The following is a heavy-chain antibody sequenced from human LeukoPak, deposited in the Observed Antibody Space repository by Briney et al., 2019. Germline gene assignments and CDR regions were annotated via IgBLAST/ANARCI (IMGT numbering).Heavy chain of an antibody. CDR1: GFTFSSYW. J-gene: IGHJ4*02. Sequence: GGSLRLSCAASGFTFSSYWMSWVRQAPGKGLEWVAVISYDGSNKYYADSVKGRFTISRDNSKNTLYLQMNSLRAEDTAVYYCASRDGYNWAYWGQGTLVTVSS. V-gene: IGHV3-30*03. CDR3: ASRDGYNWAY. CDR2: ISYDGSNK. D-gene: IGHD5-24*01.